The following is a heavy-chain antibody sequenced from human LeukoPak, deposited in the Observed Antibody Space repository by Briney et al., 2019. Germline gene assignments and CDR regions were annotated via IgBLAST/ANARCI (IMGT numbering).Heavy chain of an antibody. Sequence: GGSLRLSCAASGFSFSDAWMNWVRQAPGKGLEWVGHIRSKADGGTPDYIAPVKGRFTISRDDSKDTLYLQMNSLNTEDTAMYYCAKQLGYCSDGSCYFPYWGQGTLVTVSS. J-gene: IGHJ4*02. V-gene: IGHV3-15*07. CDR2: IRSKADGGTP. CDR3: AKQLGYCSDGSCYFPY. D-gene: IGHD2-15*01. CDR1: GFSFSDAW.